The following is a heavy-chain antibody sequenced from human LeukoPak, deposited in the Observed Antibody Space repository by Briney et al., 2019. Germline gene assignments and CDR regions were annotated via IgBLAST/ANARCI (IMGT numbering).Heavy chain of an antibody. Sequence: GGSLRLSCAASGITVSGYYMSWVRQTPGNGLEWVSFISNNSNTVYAESVRGLFTISRDTSKNTLLLHMSSLREEDSAVYYCGISYTCDQLFESWGEGTLVTVSS. V-gene: IGHV3-53*01. CDR2: ISNNSNT. D-gene: IGHD1-1*01. J-gene: IGHJ4*02. CDR3: GISYTCDQLFES. CDR1: GITVSGYY.